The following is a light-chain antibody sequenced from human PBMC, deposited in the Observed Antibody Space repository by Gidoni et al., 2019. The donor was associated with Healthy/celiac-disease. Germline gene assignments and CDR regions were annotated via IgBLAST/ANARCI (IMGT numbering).Light chain of an antibody. Sequence: DSGRTQSPLSLPVTPGEPASISCRSSQSLLHSNGYNYLDWYLQKPGQSPQLLIYLGSHRAYVVPARFCGSGSGTDFTLKISRVEAEDVGVYYCMQALQTPLTFGQXTKVEIK. J-gene: IGKJ1*01. CDR2: LGS. CDR3: MQALQTPLT. V-gene: IGKV2-28*01. CDR1: QSLLHSNGYNY.